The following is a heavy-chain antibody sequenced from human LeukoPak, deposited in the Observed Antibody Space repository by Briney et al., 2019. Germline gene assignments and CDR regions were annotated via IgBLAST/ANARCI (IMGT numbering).Heavy chain of an antibody. CDR3: ARGFRIAVAGTNYFDY. CDR1: GGSFSGYY. CDR2: INHSGST. D-gene: IGHD6-19*01. V-gene: IGHV4-34*01. J-gene: IGHJ4*02. Sequence: SETLSLTCAVYGGSFSGYYWSWIRQPPGKGLEWIGEINHSGSTNYNPSLKSRVTISVDTSKNQFSLKLSSVTAADTAVYYCARGFRIAVAGTNYFDYWGQGTLVTVSS.